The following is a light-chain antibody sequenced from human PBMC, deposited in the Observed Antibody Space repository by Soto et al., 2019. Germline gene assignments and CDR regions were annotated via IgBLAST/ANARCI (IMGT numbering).Light chain of an antibody. Sequence: DFHMTPSPSSLSASVVDRVTITCRASQSISSNLNWYQQKPGKAPKLLIYTAASLQSGVPSRFSGSGSGTDFTHTIASLQLEDFATYYCQQSNSLPPTFGQGTKV. CDR2: TAA. CDR3: QQSNSLPPT. V-gene: IGKV1-39*01. J-gene: IGKJ1*01. CDR1: QSISSN.